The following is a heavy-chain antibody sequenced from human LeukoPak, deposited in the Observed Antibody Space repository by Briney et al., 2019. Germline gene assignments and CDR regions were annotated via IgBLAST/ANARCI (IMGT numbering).Heavy chain of an antibody. V-gene: IGHV3-11*04. CDR3: ARDGLLRYFDWSTNSPFDY. CDR1: GFTFSDYY. J-gene: IGHJ4*02. Sequence: GGSLRPSCAASGFTFSDYYMSWIRQAPGKGLEWVSYISSSGSPIFYGDSVKGRFTISRDNAKNSVYLQMNSLRAEDTAVYYCARDGLLRYFDWSTNSPFDYWGQGTLVTVSS. D-gene: IGHD3-9*01. CDR2: ISSSGSPI.